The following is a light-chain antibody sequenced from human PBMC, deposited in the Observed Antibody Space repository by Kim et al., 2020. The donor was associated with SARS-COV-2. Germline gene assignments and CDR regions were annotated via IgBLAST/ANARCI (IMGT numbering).Light chain of an antibody. J-gene: IGLJ1*01. V-gene: IGLV2-14*01. CDR1: SSDVGGYNY. Sequence: QSALTQTASVSGSPGQSITISCTGTSSDVGGYNYVSWYQQHPGKAPKLMIYDVSKRPSGVSNRFSGSKSGNTASLTISGLQAEDEADYYCSSYISSSTYVFGTGTKVTVL. CDR3: SSYISSSTYV. CDR2: DVS.